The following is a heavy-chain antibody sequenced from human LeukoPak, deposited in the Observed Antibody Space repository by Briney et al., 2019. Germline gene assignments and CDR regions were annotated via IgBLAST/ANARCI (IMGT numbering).Heavy chain of an antibody. Sequence: SVKVSCKASGGTFSSYAISWVRQAPGQGLEWMGRIIPIFGTANYAQKFQGRVTITADKSTSTAYMELSSLRSEDTAVYYCARYNGRDGYNGNYWGQGTLATVSS. CDR3: ARYNGRDGYNGNY. CDR2: IIPIFGTA. CDR1: GGTFSSYA. D-gene: IGHD5-24*01. V-gene: IGHV1-69*06. J-gene: IGHJ4*02.